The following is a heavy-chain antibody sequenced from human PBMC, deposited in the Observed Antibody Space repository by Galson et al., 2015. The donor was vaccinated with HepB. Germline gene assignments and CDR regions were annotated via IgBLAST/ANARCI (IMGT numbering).Heavy chain of an antibody. CDR2: IWYDGSNK. Sequence: SLRLSCAASGFTFSSYGMHWVRQAPGKGLEWVAVIWYDGSNKYYADSVKGRFTISRDNSKNTLYLQMNSLRAEDTAVYYCARASDRLRGGNIVVVTAMHDYWGQGALVTVSS. D-gene: IGHD2-21*02. V-gene: IGHV3-33*01. CDR1: GFTFSSYG. CDR3: ARASDRLRGGNIVVVTAMHDY. J-gene: IGHJ4*02.